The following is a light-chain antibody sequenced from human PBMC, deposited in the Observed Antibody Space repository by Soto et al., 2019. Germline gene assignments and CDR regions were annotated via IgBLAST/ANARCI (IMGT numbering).Light chain of an antibody. V-gene: IGKV3-20*01. CDR2: GVS. J-gene: IGKJ1*01. CDR3: QEHGSSPRT. Sequence: EIILTQSPGTLSLSPGERATLSCRASQSVSSSHLAWYQQKPGQAPRLLIYGVSSRATGIPDRFSGSGSGTDFTLTISRLEPEDFAVYYCQEHGSSPRTFGQGTKVDIK. CDR1: QSVSSSH.